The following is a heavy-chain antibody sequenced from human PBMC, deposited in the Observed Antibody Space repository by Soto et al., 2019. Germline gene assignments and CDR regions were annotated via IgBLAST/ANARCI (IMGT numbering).Heavy chain of an antibody. CDR1: GDSVSSNSAA. V-gene: IGHV6-1*01. D-gene: IGHD2-2*01. CDR3: ARAGEEVVPAAIAYYYYGMDV. J-gene: IGHJ6*02. Sequence: PSQTLSLTCAISGDSVSSNSAAWNWIRQSPSRGLEWLGRTYYRSKWYNDYAVSVKSRITINPDTSKNQFSPQLNSVTPEDTAVYYCARAGEEVVPAAIAYYYYGMDVWGQGTTVTVSS. CDR2: TYYRSKWYN.